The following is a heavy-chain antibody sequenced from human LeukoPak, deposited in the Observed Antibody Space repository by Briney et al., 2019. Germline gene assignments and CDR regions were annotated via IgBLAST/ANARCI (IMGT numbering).Heavy chain of an antibody. CDR2: IYSGGTT. CDR3: NGEYFQH. J-gene: IGHJ1*01. CDR1: GFTVSSNY. V-gene: IGHV3-66*01. Sequence: PGGSLRLSCVASGFTVSSNYMSWVRQAPGKGLEWVSVIYSGGTTYYADSVQGRFSISRDNSKNTMYLQMNSLRAEDTAVYYCNGEYFQHWGQGTLVTVSS.